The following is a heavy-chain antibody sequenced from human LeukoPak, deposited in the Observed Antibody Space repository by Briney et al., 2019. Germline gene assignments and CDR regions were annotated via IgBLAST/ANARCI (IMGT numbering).Heavy chain of an antibody. J-gene: IGHJ4*02. Sequence: PGGSLSLSCAASRFTFSNYAMSWVRQAPGKGLEWVLAISGSGGSTYYADSVKGRFTISRDNSKNTLYLQMNSLRAEDTAVYYCAKCMYSSSWYYFDYWGQGTLVTVSS. V-gene: IGHV3-23*01. CDR1: RFTFSNYA. CDR3: AKCMYSSSWYYFDY. D-gene: IGHD6-13*01. CDR2: ISGSGGST.